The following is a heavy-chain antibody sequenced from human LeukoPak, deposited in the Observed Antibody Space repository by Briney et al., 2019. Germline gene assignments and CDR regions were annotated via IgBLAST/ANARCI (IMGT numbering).Heavy chain of an antibody. CDR1: GYTFTSYG. CDR2: ISAYNGNT. Sequence: ASVKVSCTASGYTFTSYGISWVRQAPGQGLEWMGWISAYNGNTNYAQKLQGRVTMTTDTSTSTAYMELRSLRSDDTAVYYCARAAIVGATPRYFDYWGQGTLVTVSS. J-gene: IGHJ4*02. CDR3: ARAAIVGATPRYFDY. D-gene: IGHD1-26*01. V-gene: IGHV1-18*01.